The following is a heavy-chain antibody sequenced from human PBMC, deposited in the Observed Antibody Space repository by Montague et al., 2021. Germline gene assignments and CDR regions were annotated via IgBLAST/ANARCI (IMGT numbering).Heavy chain of an antibody. CDR2: VYSNGNT. Sequence: SETLSLTCTVSGGSLGHYYWSWIRQPPGKGLEWIGYVYSNGNTNFNPSLRGRVTISNDTSQTQFSLKLSSMTAADTAVYYRARTFWSGTHHPFDYWGPGILVSVSS. CDR3: ARTFWSGTHHPFDY. J-gene: IGHJ4*02. V-gene: IGHV4-4*08. CDR1: GGSLGHYY. D-gene: IGHD3-3*01.